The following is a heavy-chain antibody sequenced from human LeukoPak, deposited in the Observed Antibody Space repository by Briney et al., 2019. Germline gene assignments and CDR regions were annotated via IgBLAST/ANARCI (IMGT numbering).Heavy chain of an antibody. D-gene: IGHD3-10*01. J-gene: IGHJ4*02. CDR2: ISSSGSTI. CDR1: RFTFSSYQ. Sequence: GGSLRLSCAASRFTFSSYQINWVRQAPGKGLEWVSYISSSGSTIYYADSVKGRFIISRDNAKNSLYLQMNSLRAEDTAVYYCARSWGSGSYFNFDYWGQGTLVTVSS. CDR3: ARSWGSGSYFNFDY. V-gene: IGHV3-48*03.